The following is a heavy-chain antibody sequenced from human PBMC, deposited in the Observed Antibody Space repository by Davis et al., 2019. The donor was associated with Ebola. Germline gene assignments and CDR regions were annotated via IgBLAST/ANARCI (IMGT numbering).Heavy chain of an antibody. CDR3: ARKDAGSNPFDC. J-gene: IGHJ4*02. Sequence: GESLKISCAASGFTFSSYSMNWVRQAPGKGLEWVSVISGGAAITYYADSVRGRFTISRDNSKNTLHLQMNSLRVDDTAIYYCARKDAGSNPFDCWGQGTLVTVSS. D-gene: IGHD1-26*01. CDR1: GFTFSSYS. CDR2: ISGGAAIT. V-gene: IGHV3-23*01.